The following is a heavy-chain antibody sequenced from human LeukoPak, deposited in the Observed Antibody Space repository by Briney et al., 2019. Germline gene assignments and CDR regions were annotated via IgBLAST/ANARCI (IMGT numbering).Heavy chain of an antibody. Sequence: GGSLRLSCAASGFTFSDYGMSWVRQAPGKGLEWLSYISRGSNTIYYADSVKGRFTVSRDNAKNSLYLQMNSLRAKDTAVYYCARARYSSSSGDYWGQGTLVAVSS. D-gene: IGHD6-6*01. CDR2: ISRGSNTI. CDR3: ARARYSSSSGDY. CDR1: GFTFSDYG. J-gene: IGHJ4*02. V-gene: IGHV3-11*01.